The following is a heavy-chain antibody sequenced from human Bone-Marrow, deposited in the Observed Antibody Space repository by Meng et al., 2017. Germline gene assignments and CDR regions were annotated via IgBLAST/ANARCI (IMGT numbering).Heavy chain of an antibody. V-gene: IGHV1-69*01. D-gene: IGHD2-8*01. CDR1: EGTCRSYA. J-gene: IGHJ4*02. Sequence: QGKVVRSEAVVTVRGASVRSSAKASEGTCRSYAISRVGQAPGQGLSRMGGIIHIFVTANYAQTFQGRVTITADESTSTAYMELSSLRSEDTAVYYCASCTNGVCYSFEVFDYWGQGTLVTVSS. CDR3: ASCTNGVCYSFEVFDY. CDR2: IIHIFVTA.